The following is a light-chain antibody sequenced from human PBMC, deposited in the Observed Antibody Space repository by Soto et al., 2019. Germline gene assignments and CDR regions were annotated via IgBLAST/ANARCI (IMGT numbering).Light chain of an antibody. V-gene: IGKV3-20*01. CDR1: QSVSSN. J-gene: IGKJ1*01. CDR3: QRYGSSGT. CDR2: GAS. Sequence: EVVMLPCPSTLSASPGERATLSCRASQSVSSNLAWYQRKTGHATRLLICGASNRATGIPDRFSGSGSGTDFTLTISGLEPEDFAVYYCQRYGSSGTFCQGTKVYIK.